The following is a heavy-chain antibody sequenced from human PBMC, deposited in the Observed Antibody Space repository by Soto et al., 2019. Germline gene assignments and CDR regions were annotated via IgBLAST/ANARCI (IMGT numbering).Heavy chain of an antibody. V-gene: IGHV3-48*04. CDR1: GFNFSNNN. Sequence: GGSLRLSCAASGFNFSNNNMNWVRQAPGRGLEWVSFISGSGGTVYYADSFKGRFTISRDNAKNSLYLQMNSLRAEDTAVYYCASKIRVVGSTSSSNFDYWGQGTLVTVSS. J-gene: IGHJ4*02. CDR3: ASKIRVVGSTSSSNFDY. D-gene: IGHD2-2*01. CDR2: ISGSGGTV.